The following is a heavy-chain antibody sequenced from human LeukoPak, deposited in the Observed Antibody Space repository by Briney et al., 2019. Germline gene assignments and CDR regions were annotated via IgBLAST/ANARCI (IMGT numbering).Heavy chain of an antibody. J-gene: IGHJ4*02. Sequence: GGSLRLSCAASGFTFSSHGFHWVRQAPGKGLEWVAVISYDANNKKYADSVKGRFTISRDNSKNTLYLQMNSLRAEDTAVYFCAKDDGQGYWGQGTLVTVSS. CDR2: ISYDANNK. CDR1: GFTFSSHG. CDR3: AKDDGQGY. V-gene: IGHV3-30*18.